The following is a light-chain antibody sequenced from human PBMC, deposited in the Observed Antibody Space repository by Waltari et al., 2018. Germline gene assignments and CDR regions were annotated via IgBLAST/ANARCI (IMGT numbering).Light chain of an antibody. J-gene: IGKJ4*01. CDR1: QSVLYSSNNKNY. V-gene: IGKV4-1*01. Sequence: DIVMTQSPDSLAVSLGERATINCKSSQSVLYSSNNKNYVAWYQQKPGQPPKLLVYWASTRESGVPDRLSGSGSGTDFSLTISSLQAEDVAVYYCQQFYSLPVTFGGGTNVEIK. CDR3: QQFYSLPVT. CDR2: WAS.